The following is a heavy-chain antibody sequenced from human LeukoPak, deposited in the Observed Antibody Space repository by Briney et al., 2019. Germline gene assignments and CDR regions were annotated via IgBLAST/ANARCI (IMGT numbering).Heavy chain of an antibody. Sequence: ASVKVSCKASGYTLTSYDINWVRQATGQGLEWMGWMNPNSGNTGYAQKFQGRVTMTRNTSISTAYMELSSLRSEDTAVYYCARIYGDGDAFDIWGQGTMVTVSS. V-gene: IGHV1-8*01. CDR3: ARIYGDGDAFDI. J-gene: IGHJ3*02. CDR2: MNPNSGNT. D-gene: IGHD4-17*01. CDR1: GYTLTSYD.